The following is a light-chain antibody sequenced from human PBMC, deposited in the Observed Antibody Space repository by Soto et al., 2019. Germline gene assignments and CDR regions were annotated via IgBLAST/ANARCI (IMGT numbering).Light chain of an antibody. J-gene: IGKJ2*01. Sequence: DIQMPQSPSSLSASVGDRVTITCRASQSISSYLNWYQQKPGKAPKLLNYAASSLQSGVPSRFCGSGSSTDFTLTISSLQPEGFATYYCQQSYSTPYTFGQGTKLEIK. CDR2: AAS. CDR3: QQSYSTPYT. CDR1: QSISSY. V-gene: IGKV1-39*01.